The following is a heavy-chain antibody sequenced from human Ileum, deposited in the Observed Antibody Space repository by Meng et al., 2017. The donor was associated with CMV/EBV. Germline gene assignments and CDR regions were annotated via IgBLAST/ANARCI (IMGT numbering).Heavy chain of an antibody. V-gene: IGHV3-23*01. CDR2: ITGNGDTT. CDR3: TRGGRLVDS. D-gene: IGHD6-19*01. CDR1: GFTFSTYA. Sequence: GGSLRSSGAASGFTFSTYAMSWVRQAPGKGLEWVSAITGNGDTTFYTESVKGRFTISRDNSKSTLYLQMTSLRAEDAALYYCTRGGRLVDSWGQGTLVTVSS. J-gene: IGHJ4*02.